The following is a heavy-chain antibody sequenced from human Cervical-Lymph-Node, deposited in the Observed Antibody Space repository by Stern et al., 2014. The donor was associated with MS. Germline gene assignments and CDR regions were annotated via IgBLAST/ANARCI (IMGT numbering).Heavy chain of an antibody. V-gene: IGHV7-4-1*02. CDR2: INTNTGDP. J-gene: IGHJ4*02. D-gene: IGHD1-26*01. CDR3: ATQGASGFGVSPTGY. CDR1: GYSFTTSA. Sequence: VQLVESGSELKKPGASVKVSCKTSGYSFTTSALNWVRQAPGQVLEWMGWINTNTGDPLYAQAFAGRFVFSLDTSVRTAYLQINILKPEDSAIYYCATQGASGFGVSPTGYWGQGTLVTVSS.